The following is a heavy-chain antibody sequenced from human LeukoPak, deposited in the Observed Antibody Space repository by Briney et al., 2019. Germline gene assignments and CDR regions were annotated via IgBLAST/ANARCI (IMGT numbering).Heavy chain of an antibody. CDR1: GYTFTSYG. V-gene: IGHV1-18*01. CDR3: ARPGYSSGWSGTDAFDI. D-gene: IGHD6-19*01. Sequence: ASVKLSCKVSGYTFTSYGISWVRQAHGQGLELMGWIRTYNGNTNYAQKLQGRVTMTTDTSTSTAYMELRSLRSDDTAVYYCARPGYSSGWSGTDAFDIWGQGTMVTASS. CDR2: IRTYNGNT. J-gene: IGHJ3*02.